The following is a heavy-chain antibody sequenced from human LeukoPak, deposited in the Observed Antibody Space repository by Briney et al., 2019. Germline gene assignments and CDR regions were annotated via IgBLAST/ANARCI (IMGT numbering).Heavy chain of an antibody. V-gene: IGHV1-2*02. J-gene: IGHJ4*02. CDR2: INPNNGGT. CDR3: TRDLVGGTWALGY. CDR1: GFTFTGYY. D-gene: IGHD1-14*01. Sequence: ASVRVSCKASGFTFTGYYIHWVRQAPGQGLEWMGWINPNNGGTNYAQTFQDRVTMTRDTSISTAYMELSRLRSDDTAVYYCTRDLVGGTWALGYWGQGTLVTVSS.